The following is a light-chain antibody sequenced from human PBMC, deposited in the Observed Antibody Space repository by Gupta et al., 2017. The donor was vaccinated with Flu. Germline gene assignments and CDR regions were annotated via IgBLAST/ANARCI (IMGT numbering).Light chain of an antibody. Sequence: SITSSCTGTSSDVGAYNVVAWYQRYPGKGAKLIMHGVSNRPSGVAIRFSGSKSGNTASLTISGLQAEDEADYYCSSYTRTSAYVFGTGTNVIVL. CDR2: GVS. J-gene: IGLJ1*01. CDR3: SSYTRTSAYV. CDR1: SSDVGAYNV. V-gene: IGLV2-14*01.